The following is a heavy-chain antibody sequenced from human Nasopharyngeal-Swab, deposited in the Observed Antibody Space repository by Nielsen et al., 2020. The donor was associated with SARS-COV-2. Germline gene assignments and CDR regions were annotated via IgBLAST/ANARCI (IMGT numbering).Heavy chain of an antibody. CDR3: AKDHFDY. V-gene: IGHV3-30*18. CDR1: GFTFSSYG. Sequence: GESLKISCAASGFTFSSYGMHWVRQAPDKGLEWVAVISYDGSNKYYADSVKGRFTISRDNSKNTLYLQMNSLRAEDTAVYYCAKDHFDYWGQGTLVTVSS. CDR2: ISYDGSNK. J-gene: IGHJ4*02.